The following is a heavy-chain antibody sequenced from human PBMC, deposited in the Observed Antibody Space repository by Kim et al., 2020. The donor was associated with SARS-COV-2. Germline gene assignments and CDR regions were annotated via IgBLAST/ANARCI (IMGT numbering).Heavy chain of an antibody. V-gene: IGHV3-7*01. D-gene: IGHD2-21*01. CDR2: IQETGGEK. CDR3: LRDHLGGGGNLARFDY. CDR1: GFTFSNYW. J-gene: IGHJ4*02. Sequence: GGSLRLSCSASGFTFSNYWMSWVRQAPGKGLEWVATIQETGGEKIYVNSVKGRFTISRDNAMNSLFLQMNSLRVEDTATYYCLRDHLGGGGNLARFDYWGQGTLVTVSS.